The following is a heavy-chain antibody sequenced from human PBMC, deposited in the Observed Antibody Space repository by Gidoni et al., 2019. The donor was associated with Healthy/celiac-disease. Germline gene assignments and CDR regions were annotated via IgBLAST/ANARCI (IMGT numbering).Heavy chain of an antibody. V-gene: IGHV4-59*01. D-gene: IGHD5-18*01. Sequence: QVQLQESCPGLVKPSETLSLTCTVSGGSISSYYWSWIRQPPGKGLEWIGYIYSSGSTNYNPSLKSRVTISVDTSKNQFSLKLSSVTAADTAVYYCARSGGGYSYGTYYMDVWGKGTTVTVSS. CDR3: ARSGGGYSYGTYYMDV. CDR2: IYSSGST. J-gene: IGHJ6*03. CDR1: GGSISSYY.